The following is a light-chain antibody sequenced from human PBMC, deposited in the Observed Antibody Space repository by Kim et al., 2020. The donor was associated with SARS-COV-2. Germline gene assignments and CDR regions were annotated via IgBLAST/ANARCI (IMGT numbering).Light chain of an antibody. J-gene: IGKJ1*01. CDR1: QSISSR. Sequence: DIQMTQSPSTLSASVGDRVTITCRGSQSISSRLAWYKQKPGKAPKLLIYKTSSLETGVPSRFSGSGSGTEFTLTISSLQPDDFATYYCQHYNSYSWTFGQGTKVDIK. V-gene: IGKV1-5*03. CDR2: KTS. CDR3: QHYNSYSWT.